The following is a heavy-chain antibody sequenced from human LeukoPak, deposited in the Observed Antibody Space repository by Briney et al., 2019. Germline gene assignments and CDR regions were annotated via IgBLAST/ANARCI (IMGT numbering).Heavy chain of an antibody. CDR3: ARDIRVDYGHYCYGMDV. D-gene: IGHD4-17*01. J-gene: IGHJ6*02. CDR1: GGTFSSYT. CDR2: IIPMGGVA. V-gene: IGHV1-69*04. Sequence: SVKVSCKASGGTFSSYTISWVRQAPGQGLEWMGRIIPMGGVANYAQKFQGRVTIIADKSTSTAYMELSSLRSEDTAVYYCARDIRVDYGHYCYGMDVWGQGTTVTVSS.